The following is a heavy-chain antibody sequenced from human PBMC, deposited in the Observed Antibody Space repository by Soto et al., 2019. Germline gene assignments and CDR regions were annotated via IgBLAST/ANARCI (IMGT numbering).Heavy chain of an antibody. CDR2: INHSGST. J-gene: IGHJ4*02. V-gene: IGHV4-34*01. Sequence: SETLSLTCAVYGGSFSGYYWSWIRQPPGKGLEWIGEINHSGSTNYNPSLKSRVTISVDTSKNQFSLQLNSVTPEDTAVYYCARDRRDSSGWRTFDYWGQGTLVTVSS. CDR3: ARDRRDSSGWRTFDY. CDR1: GGSFSGYY. D-gene: IGHD6-19*01.